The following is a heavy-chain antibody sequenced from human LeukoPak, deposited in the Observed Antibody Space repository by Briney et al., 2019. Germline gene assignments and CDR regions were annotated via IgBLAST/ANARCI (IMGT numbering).Heavy chain of an antibody. J-gene: IGHJ3*01. CDR3: ARRTFPNDACDV. Sequence: GRSLRLSCAASGFTFSHYGMHWVRQAPDKGLEWVALISTDGNDKDYADSVKGRFTISRDNPKRSLYLQMNSLRAEDTAVYYCARRTFPNDACDVWGQGTVVTVSS. V-gene: IGHV3-30*03. CDR2: ISTDGNDK. CDR1: GFTFSHYG. D-gene: IGHD1-7*01.